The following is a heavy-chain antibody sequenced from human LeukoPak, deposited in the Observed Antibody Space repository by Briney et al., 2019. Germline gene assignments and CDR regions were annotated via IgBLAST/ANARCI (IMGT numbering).Heavy chain of an antibody. V-gene: IGHV1-2*02. D-gene: IGHD3-22*01. CDR1: GYTFTGYY. CDR3: ARDYYDSSAAYFDY. J-gene: IGHJ4*02. Sequence: ASVKVSCKASGYTFTGYYMHWVRQAPGQGLEWMGWINPNSGGTNYAQKFQARVTMTRDTSISTAYMELSRLRSDDTAVYYCARDYYDSSAAYFDYWGQGTLVTVSS. CDR2: INPNSGGT.